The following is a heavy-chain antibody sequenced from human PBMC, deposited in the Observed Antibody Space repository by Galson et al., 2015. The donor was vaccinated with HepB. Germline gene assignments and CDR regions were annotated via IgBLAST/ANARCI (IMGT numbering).Heavy chain of an antibody. CDR1: GFSISSSTW. J-gene: IGHJ5*02. D-gene: IGHD6-19*01. V-gene: IGHV4-28*01. Sequence: LSLTCAVSGFSISSSTWWGWIRQTPGKGLEWIGYIFYSGRTYYNPSLKSRVTMSVDTSKKQFSLKLTSVTATDTGVYYCARLGVLRSYSRKYGIGFDGPSWGQGTLVTVSS. CDR3: ARLGVLRSYSRKYGIGFDGPS. CDR2: IFYSGRT.